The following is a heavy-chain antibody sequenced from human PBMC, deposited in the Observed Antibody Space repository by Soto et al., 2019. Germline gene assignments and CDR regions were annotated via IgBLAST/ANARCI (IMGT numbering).Heavy chain of an antibody. D-gene: IGHD6-19*01. CDR3: ARASSGWYIGY. V-gene: IGHV4-59*01. Sequence: PSETLSLTCTVSGGSISGYYWSWIRQPPGKGLEWIGNVYYSGGAKYNPSVKRRVSISVDTSKNQFSLRLSSVTAADTAVYYCARASSGWYIGYWGQGTLVTVSS. J-gene: IGHJ4*02. CDR2: VYYSGGA. CDR1: GGSISGYY.